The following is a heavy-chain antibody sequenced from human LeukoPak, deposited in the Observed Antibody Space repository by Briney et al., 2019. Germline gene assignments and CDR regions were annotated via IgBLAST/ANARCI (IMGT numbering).Heavy chain of an antibody. V-gene: IGHV1-2*02. CDR2: INPNSGGT. D-gene: IGHD2-21*02. CDR1: GYTFTGYY. J-gene: IGHJ6*02. Sequence: ASVKVSCKASGYTFTGYYMHWVRQAPGQGLEWMGWINPNSGGTNYAQKFQGRVTMTRDTSISTAYMELSRLRSDDTAGYYCWRPTTIVLVTAELGLAYYGMAVWGQGTTVTVS. CDR3: WRPTTIVLVTAELGLAYYGMAV.